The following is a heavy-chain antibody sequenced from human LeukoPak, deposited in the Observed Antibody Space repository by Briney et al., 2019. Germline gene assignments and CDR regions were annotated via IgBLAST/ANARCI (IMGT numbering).Heavy chain of an antibody. V-gene: IGHV3-21*04. D-gene: IGHD6-19*01. CDR1: GFTFSSYS. J-gene: IGHJ4*02. Sequence: PGGSPRLSCAASGFTFSSYSMNWVRQAPGKGLEWVSSISSSSNYIYYADSVKGRFTISRDNAKNSLYLQMNSLRAEDTALYYCARDVRGQQWLVLGVFGYFDYWGQGTLVTVSS. CDR3: ARDVRGQQWLVLGVFGYFDY. CDR2: ISSSSNYI.